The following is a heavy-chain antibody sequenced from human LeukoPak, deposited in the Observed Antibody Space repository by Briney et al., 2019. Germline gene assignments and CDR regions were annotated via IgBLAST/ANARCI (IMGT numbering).Heavy chain of an antibody. CDR3: ARDQGSSTSCYDY. Sequence: PTASVKVSCKASGGTFSSYAISWVRQAPGQGLEWMGRIIPILGIANYAQKFRGRVTITADKSTSTAYMELSSLRSEDTAVYYCARDQGSSTSCYDYWGQGTLVTVSS. J-gene: IGHJ4*02. V-gene: IGHV1-69*04. CDR2: IIPILGIA. CDR1: GGTFSSYA. D-gene: IGHD2-2*01.